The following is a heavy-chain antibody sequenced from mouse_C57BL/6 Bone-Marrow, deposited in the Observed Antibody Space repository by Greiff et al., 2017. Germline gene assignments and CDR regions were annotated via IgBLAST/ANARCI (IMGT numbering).Heavy chain of an antibody. CDR3: ARSGHYSHWGAMAD. CDR1: GYTFTSYW. V-gene: IGHV1-55*01. Sequence: QVQLQQPGAELVKPGASVKMSCKASGYTFTSYWITWVKQRPGQGLEWIGDIYPGSGSTNYNEKFKSKATLTVDTSSSTAYMQLSSLTSEDSAVXYCARSGHYSHWGAMADWCLVPLV. D-gene: IGHD2-12*01. CDR2: IYPGSGST. J-gene: IGHJ4*01.